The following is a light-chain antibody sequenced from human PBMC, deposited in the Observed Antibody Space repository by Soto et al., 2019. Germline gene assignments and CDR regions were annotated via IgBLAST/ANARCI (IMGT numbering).Light chain of an antibody. V-gene: IGLV1-44*01. Sequence: QSVLTQPPSASGTPGQSVTISCSGSNSNIGSNTVNWYQHLPGTAPKLLIYNTYRRPSGVPDRFSASKSGTSASLAISGLQSEDEADYYCAAWDDSLNHGVFGGETKLTVL. CDR3: AAWDDSLNHGV. J-gene: IGLJ2*01. CDR1: NSNIGSNT. CDR2: NTY.